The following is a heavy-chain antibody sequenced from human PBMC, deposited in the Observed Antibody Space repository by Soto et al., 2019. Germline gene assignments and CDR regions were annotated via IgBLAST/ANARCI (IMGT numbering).Heavy chain of an antibody. CDR2: IFPLFSTT. Sequence: QVQLVQSGAEVKEPGSSVKVSCKASGDLFNNHAFNWVRQAPGQGLEWMGRIFPLFSTTNYAQKFQGRVTIGAYELTTIVYLEVNNLESDDTAMYYCAASSAIAAAGYFTFWGQGTLVTVSP. J-gene: IGHJ4*02. D-gene: IGHD6-13*01. V-gene: IGHV1-69*01. CDR1: GDLFNNHA. CDR3: AASSAIAAAGYFTF.